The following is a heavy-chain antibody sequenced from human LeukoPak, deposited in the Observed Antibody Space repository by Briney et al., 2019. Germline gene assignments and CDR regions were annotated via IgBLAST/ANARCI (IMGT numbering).Heavy chain of an antibody. CDR3: AHYDILTGYPY. CDR1: GFTFSSYA. CDR2: ISGSGGST. Sequence: GGSLRLSCAASGFTFSSYAMSWVRQAPGKGLEWVSAISGSGGSTYYAASVKGRFTISRDNSKNTLYLQMNSLRAEDTAVYYCAHYDILTGYPYWGQGTLVTVSS. J-gene: IGHJ4*02. V-gene: IGHV3-23*01. D-gene: IGHD3-9*01.